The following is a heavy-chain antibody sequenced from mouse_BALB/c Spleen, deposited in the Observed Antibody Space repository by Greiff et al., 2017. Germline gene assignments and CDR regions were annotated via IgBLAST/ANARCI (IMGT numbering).Heavy chain of an antibody. V-gene: IGHV5-6-4*01. D-gene: IGHD2-3*01. CDR2: ISSGGSYT. CDR3: ARGWLLRDGYAMDY. J-gene: IGHJ4*01. CDR1: GFTFSSYT. Sequence: DVKLVESGGGLVKPGGSLKLSCAASGFTFSSYTMSWVRQTPEKRLEWVATISSGGSYTYYPDSVKGRFTISRDHARNILYLQMSSLRSEDTALYYCARGWLLRDGYAMDYWGQGTSVTVSS.